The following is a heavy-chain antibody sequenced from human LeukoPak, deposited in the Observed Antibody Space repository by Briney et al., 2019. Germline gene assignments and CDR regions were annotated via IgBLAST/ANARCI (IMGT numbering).Heavy chain of an antibody. CDR3: TRDQAVRYAFDI. Sequence: GGSLRLSCEASGFNFISYSMGWVRQAPGKGLEWVASISGRSVFISYSDSVKGRFTISRDNTKNSLFLELSSLRPDDTAVYYCTRDQAVRYAFDIWGQGSVVTVSS. D-gene: IGHD3-10*01. V-gene: IGHV3-21*01. CDR2: ISGRSVFI. CDR1: GFNFISYS. J-gene: IGHJ3*02.